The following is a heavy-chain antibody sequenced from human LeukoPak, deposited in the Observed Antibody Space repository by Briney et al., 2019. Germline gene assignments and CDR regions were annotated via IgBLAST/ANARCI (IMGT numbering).Heavy chain of an antibody. CDR3: ARARDYGSGKANAFDI. D-gene: IGHD3-10*01. J-gene: IGHJ3*02. CDR1: GFTFSSYW. Sequence: GGSLRLSCAASGFTFSSYWMSWVRQAPGKGLEWVTNIKRDGSEKYYVDSVKGRFTISRDNADNSLYLQMNSLRAEDTAFYYCARARDYGSGKANAFDIWGQGTMVTVSS. V-gene: IGHV3-7*05. CDR2: IKRDGSEK.